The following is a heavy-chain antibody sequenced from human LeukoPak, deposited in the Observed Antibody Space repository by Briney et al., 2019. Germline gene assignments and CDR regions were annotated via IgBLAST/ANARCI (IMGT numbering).Heavy chain of an antibody. CDR3: AREPTTGVTRGSNYYFDY. J-gene: IGHJ4*02. D-gene: IGHD4-23*01. V-gene: IGHV3-66*02. CDR1: GFTVSSNY. CDR2: IYSGGST. Sequence: GGSLRLSCAASGFTVSSNYMSWVRQAPGKGLECVSVIYSGGSTYYADSVKGRFTISRDNSKNTLYLQMNSLRAEDTAVYYCAREPTTGVTRGSNYYFDYWGQDTLVTVSS.